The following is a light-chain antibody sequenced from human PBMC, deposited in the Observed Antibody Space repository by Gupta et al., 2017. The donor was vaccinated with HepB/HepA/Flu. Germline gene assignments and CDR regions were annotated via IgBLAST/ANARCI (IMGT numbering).Light chain of an antibody. J-gene: IGKJ3*01. V-gene: IGKV2-28*01. Sequence: DIVLTQSPLSLPVTPGEPASISCRSSQSLLYSNGYHYLDWYLQKPGQSPQILIYLGSNRAPGVPDRFSVSRSGTDFTLTISRVEAEDVGIYYCFQARQTPFTFGPGTRVDIK. CDR1: QSLLYSNGYHY. CDR2: LGS. CDR3: FQARQTPFT.